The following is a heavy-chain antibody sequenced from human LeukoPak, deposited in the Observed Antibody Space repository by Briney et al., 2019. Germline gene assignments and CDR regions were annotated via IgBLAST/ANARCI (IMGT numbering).Heavy chain of an antibody. J-gene: IGHJ3*02. V-gene: IGHV3-23*01. Sequence: GGSLRLSCAASGFTFSSYAMTWVRQAPGKGLEWVSGISASGGSTYYAASVKGRFTVSRDESRNTLSPQMDSLGAEDTAVYYCAIDQRTSSIKGAFDIWGQGTMVTVSS. CDR2: ISASGGST. CDR3: AIDQRTSSIKGAFDI. CDR1: GFTFSSYA. D-gene: IGHD2-2*01.